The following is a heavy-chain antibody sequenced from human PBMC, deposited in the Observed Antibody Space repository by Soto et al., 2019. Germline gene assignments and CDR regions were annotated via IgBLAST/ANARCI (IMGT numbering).Heavy chain of an antibody. CDR1: GFTFSSYW. CDR2: IKQDGSEK. D-gene: IGHD3-10*01. J-gene: IGHJ3*02. Sequence: GGSLRLSCAASGFTFSSYWMSWVRQAPGKGLEWVANIKQDGSEKYYVDSVKGRFTISRDNAKNSLYLQMNSLRAEDTAVYYCARVGSGSYYDAFEIWGQGTMVTVSS. V-gene: IGHV3-7*01. CDR3: ARVGSGSYYDAFEI.